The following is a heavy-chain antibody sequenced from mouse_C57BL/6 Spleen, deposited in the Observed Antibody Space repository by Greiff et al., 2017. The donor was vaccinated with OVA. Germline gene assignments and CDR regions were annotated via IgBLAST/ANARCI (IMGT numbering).Heavy chain of an antibody. CDR1: GYSITSGYD. V-gene: IGHV3-1*01. Sequence: EVQLVESGPGMVKPSQSLSLTCTVTGYSITSGYDWHWIRHFPGNKLELMGYISYSGSTNYNPSLKRRISITHDTSKNHFFLKLNSVTTEYTATYYFAREGGNYYFAYWGQGTPLTVSS. D-gene: IGHD2-1*01. CDR3: AREGGNYYFAY. CDR2: ISYSGST. J-gene: IGHJ2*01.